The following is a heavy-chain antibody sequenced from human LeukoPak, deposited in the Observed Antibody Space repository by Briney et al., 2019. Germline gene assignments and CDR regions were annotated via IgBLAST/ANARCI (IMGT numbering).Heavy chain of an antibody. Sequence: GGSLRLSCEFSGVTYSISWIRQAPGKGLEWVSSISASGGGTHYGASAKGRFTISRDNSKQTVYLQMNSLRVDDTAKYFCAAWDPNFYYMDVWGKGTTVTVS. D-gene: IGHD1-26*01. CDR3: AAWDPNFYYMDV. V-gene: IGHV3-23*01. J-gene: IGHJ6*03. CDR1: GVTYSI. CDR2: ISASGGGT.